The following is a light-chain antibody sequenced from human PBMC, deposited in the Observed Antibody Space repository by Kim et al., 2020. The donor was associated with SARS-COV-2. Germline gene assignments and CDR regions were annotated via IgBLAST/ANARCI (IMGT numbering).Light chain of an antibody. CDR3: QAWHSSTVI. CDR2: QDR. V-gene: IGLV3-1*01. CDR1: KLGNKY. Sequence: SVSPGQTARINCSGDKLGNKYACWYQQKPGQSPVVVIYQDRKRPSGIPERFSGSNSGNTATLTISGTQAMDEAEYFCQAWHSSTVIFGGGTQLTVL. J-gene: IGLJ2*01.